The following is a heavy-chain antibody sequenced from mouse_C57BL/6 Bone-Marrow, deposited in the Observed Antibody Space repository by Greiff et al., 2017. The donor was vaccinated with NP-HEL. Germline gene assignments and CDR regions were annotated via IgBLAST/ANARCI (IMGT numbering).Heavy chain of an antibody. V-gene: IGHV3-6*01. CDR3: ASPYGSSSPYAMDY. D-gene: IGHD1-1*01. Sequence: DVQLQESGPGLVKPSQSLSLTCSVTGYSITSGYYWNWIRQFPGNKLEWMGYISYDGSNNYNPSLKNRISITRDTSKNQFFLKLNSVTTEDTATYYCASPYGSSSPYAMDYWGQGTSVTVSS. CDR1: GYSITSGYY. CDR2: ISYDGSN. J-gene: IGHJ4*01.